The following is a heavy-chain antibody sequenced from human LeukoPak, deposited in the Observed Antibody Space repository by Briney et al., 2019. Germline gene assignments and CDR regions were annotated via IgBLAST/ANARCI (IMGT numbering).Heavy chain of an antibody. CDR1: GFTLDNYN. Sequence: GGSLRLSCAASGFTLDNYNFNWVRQAPGKGLEWVSVISGSDGGTYYADSVKGRFTISRDNSKNTLYLQMNSLRAEDTAVYYCAKSLSTVTPGDYWGQGTLVTVSS. J-gene: IGHJ4*02. V-gene: IGHV3-23*01. CDR2: ISGSDGGT. CDR3: AKSLSTVTPGDY. D-gene: IGHD4-17*01.